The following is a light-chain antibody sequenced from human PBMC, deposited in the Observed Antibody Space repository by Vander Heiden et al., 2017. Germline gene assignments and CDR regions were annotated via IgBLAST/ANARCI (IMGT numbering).Light chain of an antibody. J-gene: IGKJ1*01. Sequence: DILLTQSPDSLAVSLVERANINCKSSQSVLYSSNNKNYLAWYQHKPGQPPKLLIYWASTRESGVPDRFSGSGSGTDFTLTISSLQAEDVAVYYCQHYYANPSTFGQGTRVEI. CDR2: WAS. CDR3: QHYYANPST. V-gene: IGKV4-1*01. CDR1: QSVLYSSNNKNY.